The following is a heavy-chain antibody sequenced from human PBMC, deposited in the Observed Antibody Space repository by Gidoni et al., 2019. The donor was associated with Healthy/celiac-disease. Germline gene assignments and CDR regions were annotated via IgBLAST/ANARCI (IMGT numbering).Heavy chain of an antibody. D-gene: IGHD3-10*01. CDR3: ARGVRGVTTNDWFDP. CDR1: GGSISSYY. CDR2: IYYSGST. V-gene: IGHV4-59*01. Sequence: QVQLQESGPGLVKPSETLSLTCTVSGGSISSYYWSWIRQPPGQGLEWIGYIYYSGSTNYNPSLKSRVTISVDTSKNQFSLKLSSVTAADTAVYYCARGVRGVTTNDWFDPWGQGTLVTVSS. J-gene: IGHJ5*02.